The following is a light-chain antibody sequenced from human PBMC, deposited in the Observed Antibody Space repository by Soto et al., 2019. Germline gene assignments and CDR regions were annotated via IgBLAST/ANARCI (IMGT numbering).Light chain of an antibody. Sequence: VVTQSPPTLSLSPGERATLSCRTSLSVSSYLAWYQQKPGQAPRLLIYDASNRATGIPARFSGSGSGTDFTLTISSLEPEDFAVYYCQQRSNWITFGQGTRLEI. CDR1: LSVSSY. V-gene: IGKV3-11*01. J-gene: IGKJ5*01. CDR3: QQRSNWIT. CDR2: DAS.